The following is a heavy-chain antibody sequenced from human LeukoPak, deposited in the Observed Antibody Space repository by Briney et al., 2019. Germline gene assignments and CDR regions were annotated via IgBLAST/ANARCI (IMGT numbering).Heavy chain of an antibody. D-gene: IGHD3-3*01. CDR2: ISGSGGST. J-gene: IGHJ4*02. CDR3: ARRAYYDFWSGYCDY. V-gene: IGHV3-23*01. Sequence: GGSLRLSCAASGFTFSSYGMSWVRQAPGKGLEWVSAISGSGGSTYYADSVKGRFTISRDNAKNSLYLQMNYLRAEDTAVYYCARRAYYDFWSGYCDYWGQGTLVTVSS. CDR1: GFTFSSYG.